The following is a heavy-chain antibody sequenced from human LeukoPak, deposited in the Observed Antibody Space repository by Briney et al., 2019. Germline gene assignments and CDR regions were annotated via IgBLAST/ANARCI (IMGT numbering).Heavy chain of an antibody. D-gene: IGHD3-9*01. V-gene: IGHV3-21*01. CDR3: ARDTGVRYFDWLPLDY. Sequence: GGSLRLSCAASGFTFSSYSMNWVRQAPGKGLEWVSSISSSSSYIYYADSVKGRFTISRDNAKNPLYLQMNSLRAEDTAVYYCARDTGVRYFDWLPLDYWGQGTLVTVSS. CDR1: GFTFSSYS. J-gene: IGHJ4*02. CDR2: ISSSSSYI.